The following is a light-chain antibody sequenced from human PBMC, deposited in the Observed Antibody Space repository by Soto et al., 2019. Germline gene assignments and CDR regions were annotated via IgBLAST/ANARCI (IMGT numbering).Light chain of an antibody. J-gene: IGKJ1*01. Sequence: DIQMTQSPSTLSASVGDRVTITCRASQTISSWLAWYQQKPGKAPKILIYAASTLESGVSSRFSGRGSGTEFTLTINSLQPEDFATYYCQQYKSYLRTFGQGTKVEIK. CDR3: QQYKSYLRT. CDR2: AAS. CDR1: QTISSW. V-gene: IGKV1-5*01.